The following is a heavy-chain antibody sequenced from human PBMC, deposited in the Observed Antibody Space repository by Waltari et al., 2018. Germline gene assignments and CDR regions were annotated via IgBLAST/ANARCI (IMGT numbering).Heavy chain of an antibody. J-gene: IGHJ3*02. D-gene: IGHD6-19*01. CDR2: IYYSGST. CDR1: GGSISSSSYS. V-gene: IGHV4-39*01. CDR3: VSAGIAVAGGAFDI. Sequence: QLQLQESGPGLVKPSETLSLTCTVSGGSISSSSYSWGWLRQPPGKGLEWIGIIYYSGSTDYNPSLKSRVIISGDTSKNQFSLKLSSVTAADTAMYYCVSAGIAVAGGAFDIWGQGTMVTVSS.